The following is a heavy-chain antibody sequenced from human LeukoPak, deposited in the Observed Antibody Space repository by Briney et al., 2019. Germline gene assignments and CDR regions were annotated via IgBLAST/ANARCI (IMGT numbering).Heavy chain of an antibody. Sequence: GGSLRLSCADSGGLTFTSYGMHWVRQAPGKGLEWVALITYDGYYKYYSDSVKGRFTISSDTSKNTLYLQMNSLRDEDTAVYYCARDLSPVVRASPMGYWGQGTLVTVSS. CDR1: GGLTFTSYG. D-gene: IGHD3-10*01. J-gene: IGHJ4*02. CDR2: ITYDGYYK. V-gene: IGHV3-30*03. CDR3: ARDLSPVVRASPMGY.